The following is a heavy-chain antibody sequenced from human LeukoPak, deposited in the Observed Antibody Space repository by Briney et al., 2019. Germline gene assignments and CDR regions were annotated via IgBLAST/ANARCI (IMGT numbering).Heavy chain of an antibody. CDR1: GYTFTGYY. CDR3: AILGRRITMIVADY. J-gene: IGHJ4*02. CDR2: INPNSGGT. D-gene: IGHD3-22*01. Sequence: APVKVSCKASGYTFTGYYMHWVRQAPGQGLEWMGWINPNSGGTNYAQRFQGRVTMTRDTSISTAYMELSRLRSDDTAVYYCAILGRRITMIVADYWGQGTLVTVSS. V-gene: IGHV1-2*02.